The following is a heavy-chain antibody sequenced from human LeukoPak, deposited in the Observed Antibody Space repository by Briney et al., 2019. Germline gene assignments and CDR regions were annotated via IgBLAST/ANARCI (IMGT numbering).Heavy chain of an antibody. J-gene: IGHJ4*02. CDR2: INPNSAGT. V-gene: IGHV1-2*04. Sequence: GASVEVSCKASGYTFTGYYMHWVRQAPGQGLEWMGWINPNSAGTNYAQKFQGWVTMTRDTSISTAYMELSRLRSDDTAVYYCARVVAGTWGVFDYWGQGTLVTVSS. D-gene: IGHD6-19*01. CDR3: ARVVAGTWGVFDY. CDR1: GYTFTGYY.